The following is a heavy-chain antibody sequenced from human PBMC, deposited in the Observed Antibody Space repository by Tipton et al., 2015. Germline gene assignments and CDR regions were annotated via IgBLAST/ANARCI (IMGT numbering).Heavy chain of an antibody. CDR3: VRDAVVTHYYYYGMDV. V-gene: IGHV4-61*01. CDR1: GGSVFSGNYY. J-gene: IGHJ6*02. CDR2: VYYSGST. D-gene: IGHD4-23*01. Sequence: LRLSCTVSGGSVFSGNYYWGWIRQPPGKGLEWIGYVYYSGSTNYNPSLKSRVTISVDTSKNQFSLKLSSVTAADTAVYYCVRDAVVTHYYYYGMDVWGQGTTVTVSS.